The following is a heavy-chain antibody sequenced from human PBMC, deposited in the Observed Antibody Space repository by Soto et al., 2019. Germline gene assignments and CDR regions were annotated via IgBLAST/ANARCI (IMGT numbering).Heavy chain of an antibody. J-gene: IGHJ5*02. V-gene: IGHV1-69*13. D-gene: IGHD6-19*01. CDR2: LIPKFGTT. Sequence: GASVKVSCKASGDTFSSHGISWVRQAPGQGLEYMGGLIPKFGTTNYAQKFRGRVTITADESTSTAYMEVSSLRYEDTAVYYCARASGRGWYNWFDPWGQGTLVTVSS. CDR1: GDTFSSHG. CDR3: ARASGRGWYNWFDP.